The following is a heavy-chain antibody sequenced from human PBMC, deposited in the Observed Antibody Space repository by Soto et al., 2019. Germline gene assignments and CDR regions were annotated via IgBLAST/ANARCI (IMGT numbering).Heavy chain of an antibody. J-gene: IGHJ6*03. D-gene: IGHD6-19*01. Sequence: GGSLRLSCTASGFTFGDYAMSWFRQAPGKGLEWVGFIRSKAYGGTTEYAASVKGRFTISRDDSKSIAYLQMNSLKTEDTAVYYCTRDPGAVADYWGSYYYMDVWGKGTTVTVSS. CDR2: IRSKAYGGTT. CDR3: TRDPGAVADYWGSYYYMDV. V-gene: IGHV3-49*03. CDR1: GFTFGDYA.